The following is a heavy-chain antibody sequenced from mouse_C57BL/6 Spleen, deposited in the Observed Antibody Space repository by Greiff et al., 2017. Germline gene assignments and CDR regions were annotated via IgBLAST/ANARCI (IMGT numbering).Heavy chain of an antibody. CDR1: GFTFSDYG. V-gene: IGHV5-17*01. CDR2: ISSGRSTI. Sequence: EVKLVESGGGLVKPGGSLKLSCAASGFTFSDYGMHWVRQAPEKGLEWVAYISSGRSTIYYADTVTGRFTISRDHAKNTLFLLMTSMRSEDTAMYYCARPAYYSNYGGLAYWGQGTLVTVSA. CDR3: ARPAYYSNYGGLAY. J-gene: IGHJ3*01. D-gene: IGHD2-5*01.